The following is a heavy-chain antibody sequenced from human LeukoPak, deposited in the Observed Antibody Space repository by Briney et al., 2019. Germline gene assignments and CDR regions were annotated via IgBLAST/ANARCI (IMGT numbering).Heavy chain of an antibody. V-gene: IGHV4-34*01. CDR1: GGSFSGYY. J-gene: IGHJ4*02. D-gene: IGHD5-24*01. Sequence: SETLSLTCGVYGGSFSGYYWSWSRQPPGKGLEWIGEINPRGSTNYNPSLKSRVTLSADTSKNQFSLTLNSVTAADTAVYYCARRRLGYYFDYWGQGTLVTVSS. CDR2: INPRGST. CDR3: ARRRLGYYFDY.